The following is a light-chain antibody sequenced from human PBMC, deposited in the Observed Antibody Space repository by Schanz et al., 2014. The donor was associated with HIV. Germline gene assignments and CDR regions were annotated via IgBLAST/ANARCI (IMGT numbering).Light chain of an antibody. CDR2: DVS. Sequence: QSALTQPRSVSGSPGQSVSISCTGTSSDVGAYNYVSWYQQHPGKAPKFMIYDVSKRPSGVPDRFSGSKSGNTASLTISGLQAEDEADYYCSSYTSSSTWVFGGGTKLTVL. V-gene: IGLV2-11*01. CDR1: SSDVGAYNY. J-gene: IGLJ3*02. CDR3: SSYTSSSTWV.